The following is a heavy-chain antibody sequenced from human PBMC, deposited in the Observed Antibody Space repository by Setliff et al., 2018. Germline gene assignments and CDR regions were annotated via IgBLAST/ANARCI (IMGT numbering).Heavy chain of an antibody. CDR2: IIPILGIA. CDR3: AKHGAYNDFLTGYNFYYDMDV. Sequence: SVKVSCKASGYTFTSYAMHWVRQAPGQRLEWMGWIIPILGIANYAQKFQGRVTITADKSTSTAYMELSSLRAEDTAVYYCAKHGAYNDFLTGYNFYYDMDVWGQGTTVTVSS. CDR1: GYTFTSYA. J-gene: IGHJ6*02. V-gene: IGHV1-69*10. D-gene: IGHD3-9*01.